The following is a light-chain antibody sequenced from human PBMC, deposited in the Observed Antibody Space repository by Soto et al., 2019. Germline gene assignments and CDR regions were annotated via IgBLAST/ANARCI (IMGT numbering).Light chain of an antibody. V-gene: IGKV3-20*01. CDR3: QQYGSSPYT. CDR1: QSVSSSN. J-gene: IGKJ2*01. Sequence: VLTQSPGTLSLSPGERATLSCRASQSVSSSNLAWYQKKPGQAPRVLIYGASSRATGIPDRFSGSGSGTDFTLTISRLEPEDFAVYYYQQYGSSPYTFGQGTNLEIK. CDR2: GAS.